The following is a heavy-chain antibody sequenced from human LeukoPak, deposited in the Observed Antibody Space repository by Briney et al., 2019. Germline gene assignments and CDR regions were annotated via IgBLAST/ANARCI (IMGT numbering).Heavy chain of an antibody. CDR1: GGSISSYY. CDR2: INHSGST. V-gene: IGHV4-34*01. J-gene: IGHJ4*02. CDR3: ARGRYLTTGGGAAAGFLDY. Sequence: SETLSLTCTVSGGSISSYYWSWIRQPPGKGLEWIGEINHSGSTNYNPSLKRRVTISVDTSQNQFSVRLSSVTAADTAVYYCARGRYLTTGGGAAAGFLDYWGQGTLVTVSS. D-gene: IGHD6-13*01.